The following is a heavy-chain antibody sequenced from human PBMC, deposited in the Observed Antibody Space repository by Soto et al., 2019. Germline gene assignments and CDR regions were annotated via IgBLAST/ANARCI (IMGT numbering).Heavy chain of an antibody. CDR3: ARVDCSSTSCYAPRRAFDI. V-gene: IGHV1-2*02. CDR2: INPNSGGT. J-gene: IGHJ3*02. Sequence: ASVKVSCKASGYTFTGYYMHWVRQAPGQGLEWMGWINPNSGGTNYAQKFQGRVTMTRDTSISTAYMELSRLRSDDTAVYYCARVDCSSTSCYAPRRAFDIWGQGTMVTV. D-gene: IGHD2-2*01. CDR1: GYTFTGYY.